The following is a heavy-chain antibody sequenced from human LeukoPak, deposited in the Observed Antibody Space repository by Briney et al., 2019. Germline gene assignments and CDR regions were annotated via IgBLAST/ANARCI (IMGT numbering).Heavy chain of an antibody. CDR1: GFTFTSYS. J-gene: IGHJ4*02. CDR3: AREPRDQPLPLSV. V-gene: IGHV3-48*02. CDR2: ISSSSSTI. Sequence: GGSLRLSCAASGFTFTSYSMNWVRQAPGKGLEWLSYISSSSSTIYYADPVKGRFTISRDNAKNSLYLQMNSLRDEDTAVYYCAREPRDQPLPLSVWGQGTLVTVSS. D-gene: IGHD2-2*01.